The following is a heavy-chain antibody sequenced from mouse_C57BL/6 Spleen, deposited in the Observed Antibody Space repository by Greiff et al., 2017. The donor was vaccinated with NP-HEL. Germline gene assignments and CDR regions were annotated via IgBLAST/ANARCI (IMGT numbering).Heavy chain of an antibody. J-gene: IGHJ3*01. D-gene: IGHD2-1*01. V-gene: IGHV14-1*01. CDR1: GFNITDYY. CDR3: TTHGGNYFAWFAY. Sequence: EVQLQQSGAELVRPGASVKLSCTASGFNITDYYMHWVKQRPEQGLEWIGRIDPEDGDTEYAPKFQGKATMTADTSSNTAYLQLSSLTSEDTAVYYCTTHGGNYFAWFAYWGQGTLVTVSA. CDR2: IDPEDGDT.